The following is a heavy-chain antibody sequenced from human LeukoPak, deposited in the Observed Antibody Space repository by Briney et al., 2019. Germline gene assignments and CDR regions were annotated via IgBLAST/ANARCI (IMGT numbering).Heavy chain of an antibody. D-gene: IGHD2-15*01. CDR3: ATELGYCSGGSCYGAPDY. Sequence: ASVKVSCKASGYTFTGYYMHWVRQAPGQGLEWMGVINPSGGSTSYAQKFQARVTMTRDMSTSTVYMELSSLRSEDTAVYYCATELGYCSGGSCYGAPDYWGQGTLVTVSS. V-gene: IGHV1-46*01. J-gene: IGHJ4*02. CDR2: INPSGGST. CDR1: GYTFTGYY.